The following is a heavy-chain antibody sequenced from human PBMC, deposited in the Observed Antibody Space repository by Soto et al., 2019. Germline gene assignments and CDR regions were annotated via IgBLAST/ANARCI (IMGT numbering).Heavy chain of an antibody. D-gene: IGHD6-19*01. J-gene: IGHJ5*02. Sequence: GASVKVSCKASGYTFTSYGISWVRQAPGQGLEWMGWISAYNGNTKYSQKFQGRVTITRDTSASTAYMELSSLRSEDTAVYYCARVVGIAVAGTWWFDPWGQGTLVTVSS. CDR2: ISAYNGNT. V-gene: IGHV1-18*01. CDR3: ARVVGIAVAGTWWFDP. CDR1: GYTFTSYG.